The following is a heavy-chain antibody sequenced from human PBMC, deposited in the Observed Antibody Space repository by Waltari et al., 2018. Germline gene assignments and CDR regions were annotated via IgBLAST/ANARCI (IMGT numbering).Heavy chain of an antibody. CDR1: GGSFSGYY. Sequence: QVQLQQWDAGLLKPSKTLSLTWAVYGGSFSGYYWSWIRQPPGKGLEWIGEINHSGSTNYNPSLKSRVTISVDTSKNQFSLKLSSVTAADTAVYYCARGLVGMDVWGQGTTVTVSS. CDR3: ARGLVGMDV. J-gene: IGHJ6*02. CDR2: INHSGST. D-gene: IGHD6-6*01. V-gene: IGHV4-34*01.